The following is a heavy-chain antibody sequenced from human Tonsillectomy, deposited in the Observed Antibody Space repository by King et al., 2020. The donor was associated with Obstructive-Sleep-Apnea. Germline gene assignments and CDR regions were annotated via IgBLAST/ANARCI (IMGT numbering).Heavy chain of an antibody. Sequence: QLVQSGAEVKKPGASVKVSCKASGYTFTGYHIHWVRQAPGHGLEWMGWINPNSGATYYAQKFQGRVTMTRDTSISTAYMELSRLRSDDTAMYYCATVAVATATYYFDYWGQGTLVTVSS. CDR3: ATVAVATATYYFDY. CDR2: INPNSGAT. J-gene: IGHJ4*02. V-gene: IGHV1-2*02. CDR1: GYTFTGYH. D-gene: IGHD4-17*01.